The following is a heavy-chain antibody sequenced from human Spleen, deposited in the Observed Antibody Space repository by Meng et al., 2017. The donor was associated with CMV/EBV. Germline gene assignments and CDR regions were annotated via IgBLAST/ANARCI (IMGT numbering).Heavy chain of an antibody. J-gene: IGHJ5*02. V-gene: IGHV4-4*01. CDR2: IYYSETT. CDR3: ARDIVLNWFGP. Sequence: TCTVSGGSINKSSWWSWVRQSPGKGLEWIGEIYYSETTNYNPSLKSRVTISVDTSNNQFSLKLTSVTAADTAVYCCARDIVLNWFGPWGQGTLVTVSS. D-gene: IGHD2-8*01. CDR1: GGSINKSSW.